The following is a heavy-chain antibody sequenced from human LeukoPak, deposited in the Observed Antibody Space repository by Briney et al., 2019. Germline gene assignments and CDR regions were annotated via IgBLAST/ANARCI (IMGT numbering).Heavy chain of an antibody. CDR1: GASISSYY. Sequence: SETLSLTCTVSGASISSYYWSWIRQPPGKGLEWIGSVSYSGTTYYNPSLKSRVTISVDTSKKQFSLKLSSVTAADTAVYYCARRAGHSSGYPPGFDYWGQGTLVTVSS. CDR3: ARRAGHSSGYPPGFDY. V-gene: IGHV4-39*01. J-gene: IGHJ4*02. D-gene: IGHD3-22*01. CDR2: VSYSGTT.